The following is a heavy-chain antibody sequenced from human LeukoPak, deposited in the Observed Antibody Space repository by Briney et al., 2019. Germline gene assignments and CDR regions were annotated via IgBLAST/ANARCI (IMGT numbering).Heavy chain of an antibody. CDR2: INPNSGGT. Sequence: APVKVSCKASGYTFTGYYMHWVRQAPGQGLEWMGWINPNSGGTNYAQKFQGRVTMTRDTSISTAYMELSRLRPDDTAVYYCARAYYGSGSQLSPYYFDYWGQGTLVTVSS. J-gene: IGHJ4*02. CDR3: ARAYYGSGSQLSPYYFDY. D-gene: IGHD3-10*01. V-gene: IGHV1-2*02. CDR1: GYTFTGYY.